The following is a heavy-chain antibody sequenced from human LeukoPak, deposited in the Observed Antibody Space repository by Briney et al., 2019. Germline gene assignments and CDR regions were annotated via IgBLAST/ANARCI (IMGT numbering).Heavy chain of an antibody. J-gene: IGHJ3*02. CDR2: IKAGGSLK. CDR3: ARIAYCGDDCLNAFDI. V-gene: IGHV3-7*01. Sequence: GGSLRLSCAASAFTFSTYWMSWVRQAPGKGLEWVANIKAGGSLKYYVDSVKGRFTISRDNAKNSMYLQMNSLRVEDTAFYYCARIAYCGDDCLNAFDIWGQGTMVTVSS. D-gene: IGHD2-21*02. CDR1: AFTFSTYW.